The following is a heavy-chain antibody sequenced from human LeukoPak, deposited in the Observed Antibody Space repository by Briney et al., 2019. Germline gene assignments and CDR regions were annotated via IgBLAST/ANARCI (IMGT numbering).Heavy chain of an antibody. V-gene: IGHV1-18*01. CDR2: ISAYNGNT. Sequence: GASVKVSCKASGYTFTSYGITWVRQAPGQGLEWMGWISAYNGNTNYAQKLQGRVTITADKSTSTAYMELSSLRSEDTAVYYCARVPCPYNWNCHFDYWGQGTLVTVSS. CDR1: GYTFTSYG. D-gene: IGHD1-7*01. J-gene: IGHJ4*02. CDR3: ARVPCPYNWNCHFDY.